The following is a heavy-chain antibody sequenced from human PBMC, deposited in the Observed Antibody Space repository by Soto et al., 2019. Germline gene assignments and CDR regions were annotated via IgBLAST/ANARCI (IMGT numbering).Heavy chain of an antibody. CDR3: ARLRSDIVVVPAAMPNYYYYGMDV. J-gene: IGHJ6*02. D-gene: IGHD2-2*01. CDR2: INHSGST. CDR1: GGSFSGYY. V-gene: IGHV4-34*01. Sequence: SETLSLTCAVYGGSFSGYYWSWIRQPPGKGLEWIGEINHSGSTNYNPSLKSRVTISVDTSKNQFSRKLSSVTAADTAVYYCARLRSDIVVVPAAMPNYYYYGMDVWGQGTTVTVSS.